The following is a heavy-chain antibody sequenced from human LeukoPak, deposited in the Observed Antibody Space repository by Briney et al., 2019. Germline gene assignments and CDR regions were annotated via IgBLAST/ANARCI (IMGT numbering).Heavy chain of an antibody. CDR2: ISYDGSNK. J-gene: IGHJ4*02. CDR3: TRPLEGRGYSYGSPFDY. D-gene: IGHD5-18*01. V-gene: IGHV3-30-3*01. Sequence: GGSLRLSCVVSGFTFSSYAMHWVRQAPGKGLEWVAVISYDGSNKYYADSVKGRFTISRDNSKNTLYLQMNSLRAEDTAVYYCTRPLEGRGYSYGSPFDYWGQGTLVTVSS. CDR1: GFTFSSYA.